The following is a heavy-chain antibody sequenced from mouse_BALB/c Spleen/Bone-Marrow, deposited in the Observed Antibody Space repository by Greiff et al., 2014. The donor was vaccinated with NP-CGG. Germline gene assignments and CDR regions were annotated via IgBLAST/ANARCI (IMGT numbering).Heavy chain of an antibody. CDR1: GFTFTDYF. CDR2: IRNKPNGYTT. CDR3: ARDYSGYFDF. D-gene: IGHD5-1*01. J-gene: IGHJ2*01. Sequence: EVKLVESGGGLVQPGGSLRISCTTSGFTFTDYFMTWVRQPPGKALEWLGFIRNKPNGYTTEYNPSVKGRFTISRDNSQGILYLQMNTLRAEDSAIYYCARDYSGYFDFWGQGTTLTVSS. V-gene: IGHV7-3*02.